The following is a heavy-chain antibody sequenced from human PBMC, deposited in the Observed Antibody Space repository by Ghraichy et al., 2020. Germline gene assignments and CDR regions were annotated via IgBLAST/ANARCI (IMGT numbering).Heavy chain of an antibody. CDR2: ISGSGGST. V-gene: IGHV3-23*01. J-gene: IGHJ5*02. Sequence: GGSLRLSCAASGFTFSSYAMSWVRQAPGKGLEWVSAISGSGGSTYYADSVKGRFTISRDNSKNTLYLQMNSLRAEDTAVYYCAKDFLGYSSSWSNWFDPWGQGTLVTVSS. CDR1: GFTFSSYA. CDR3: AKDFLGYSSSWSNWFDP. D-gene: IGHD6-13*01.